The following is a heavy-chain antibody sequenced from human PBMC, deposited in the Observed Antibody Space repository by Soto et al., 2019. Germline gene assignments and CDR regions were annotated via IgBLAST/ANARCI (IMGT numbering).Heavy chain of an antibody. Sequence: PRWSLRLSCAASVFTCSSYAMHWCRQAPGKGLEWVAVISYDGSNKYYADSVKGRFTISRDNSKNTLYLQMNSLRAEDTAVYYCARPGYSYGYPDAFDIWGQGTMVTVS. CDR1: VFTCSSYA. CDR2: ISYDGSNK. V-gene: IGHV3-30-3*01. J-gene: IGHJ3*02. CDR3: ARPGYSYGYPDAFDI. D-gene: IGHD5-18*01.